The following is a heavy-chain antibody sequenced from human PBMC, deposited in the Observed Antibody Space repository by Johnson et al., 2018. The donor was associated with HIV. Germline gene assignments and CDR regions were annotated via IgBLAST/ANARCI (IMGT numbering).Heavy chain of an antibody. CDR2: ISYDGSNK. J-gene: IGHJ3*02. CDR3: VRRFYDSSAFDI. Sequence: QVHLVESGGGVVQPGGSLRLSCAASGFTFRSYAMHWVRQAPGKGLEWVGVISYDGSNKYFTDSVRGRFTISRDNSRNTLFLQMNSLRAEDTGVYYCVRRFYDSSAFDIWGQGTMVTVSS. V-gene: IGHV3-30-3*01. CDR1: GFTFRSYA. D-gene: IGHD3-22*01.